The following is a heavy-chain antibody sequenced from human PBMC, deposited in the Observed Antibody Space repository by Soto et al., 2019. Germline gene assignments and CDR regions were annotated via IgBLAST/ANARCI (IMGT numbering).Heavy chain of an antibody. D-gene: IGHD3-10*01. CDR1: GFTFSSYS. V-gene: IGHV3-21*01. Sequence: EVQLVESGGGLVKPGGSLRLSCKASGFTFSSYSMNWVRQAPGKGLEWVASISSTTSYIYYSDSLKGRFTISRDNAKDSLFLQMDSLRVEDTAVYYCARLQWVRKVVLSYSDYWGQGILVTVSS. CDR3: ARLQWVRKVVLSYSDY. J-gene: IGHJ4*02. CDR2: ISSTTSYI.